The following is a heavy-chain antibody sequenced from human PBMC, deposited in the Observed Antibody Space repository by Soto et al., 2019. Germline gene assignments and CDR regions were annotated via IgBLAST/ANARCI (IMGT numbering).Heavy chain of an antibody. CDR2: ISYDGSNK. D-gene: IGHD3-22*01. CDR1: GFTFSSYA. Sequence: QVQLVESGGGVVQPGRSLRLSCAASGFTFSSYAMHWVRQAPGKGLEWVAVISYDGSNKYYADSVKGRFTISRDNSKNKLYLQMNSLRAEDTAVYYCARKEVEYYDSCIDYWGQGTLVTVSS. CDR3: ARKEVEYYDSCIDY. J-gene: IGHJ4*02. V-gene: IGHV3-30-3*01.